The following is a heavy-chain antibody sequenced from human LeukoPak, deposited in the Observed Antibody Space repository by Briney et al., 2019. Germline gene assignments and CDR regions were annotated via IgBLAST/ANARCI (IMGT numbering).Heavy chain of an antibody. V-gene: IGHV1-8*03. D-gene: IGHD3-3*01. Sequence: ASVKVSCKASGYTFTSYDINWVRQATGQGLEWMGWMNPNSDNTGYAQKFQGRVTITRNTSISTAYMELSSLRSEDTAVYYCARAQVLRFLEWSRTYYYYMDVWGKGTTVTVSS. J-gene: IGHJ6*03. CDR1: GYTFTSYD. CDR3: ARAQVLRFLEWSRTYYYYMDV. CDR2: MNPNSDNT.